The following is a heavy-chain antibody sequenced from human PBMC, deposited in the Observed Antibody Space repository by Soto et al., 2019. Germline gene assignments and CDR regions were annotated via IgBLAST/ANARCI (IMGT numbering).Heavy chain of an antibody. J-gene: IGHJ4*02. CDR3: ARVGGGSYYFDY. CDR1: GFIFSNYE. V-gene: IGHV3-48*03. D-gene: IGHD1-26*01. Sequence: EVQLVESGGGLAQPGGSLRLSCAVSGFIFSNYEMNWVRQAPGKAPEWVSHINENGGTIFYADSVKGRFTISRDNAKNSLYLKMSNLRAEDTAVYYCARVGGGSYYFDYWGQGTLVTVSS. CDR2: INENGGTI.